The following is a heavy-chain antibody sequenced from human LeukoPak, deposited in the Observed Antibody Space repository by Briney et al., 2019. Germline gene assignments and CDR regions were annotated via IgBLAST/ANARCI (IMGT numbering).Heavy chain of an antibody. CDR2: INHSGST. J-gene: IGHJ4*02. CDR3: ARGYCSGGSCYSGLDY. CDR1: GGSFSGYY. V-gene: IGHV4-34*01. Sequence: SETLSLTCAVYGGSFSGYYWRWIRQPPGKGLEWIGEINHSGSTNYNPSLKSRVTISADTSKKQFSLKLSSVTAADTAVYYCARGYCSGGSCYSGLDYWGQGTLVTVSS. D-gene: IGHD2-15*01.